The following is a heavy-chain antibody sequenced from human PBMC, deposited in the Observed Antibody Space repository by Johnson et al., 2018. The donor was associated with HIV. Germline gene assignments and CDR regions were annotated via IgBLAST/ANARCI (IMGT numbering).Heavy chain of an antibody. Sequence: VQLVESGGGLLQPGGSLILSCAASGFTFSSYAMSWVRQAPGRGLEWVSTLGGSGGTTYYADSVQGRFTVSRDNSKNTLFLQMTSLRAEDTAVYYCAKYGGHGTYFSAFEIWGQGTKVTVSS. CDR1: GFTFSSYA. J-gene: IGHJ3*02. D-gene: IGHD1-26*01. V-gene: IGHV3-23*04. CDR2: LGGSGGTT. CDR3: AKYGGHGTYFSAFEI.